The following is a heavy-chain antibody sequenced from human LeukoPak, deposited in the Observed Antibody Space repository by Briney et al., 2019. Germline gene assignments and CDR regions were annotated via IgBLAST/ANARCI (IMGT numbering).Heavy chain of an antibody. J-gene: IGHJ4*02. Sequence: KPSETLSLTCTVSGGSISSYYWSWIRQPPGKGLEWIGYIYYSGSTNYNPSLKSRVTISVDTSKNQFSLQLNSVTPEDTAVYYCARDHSSHDGSGSYSDYWGQGTLVTVSS. CDR1: GGSISSYY. V-gene: IGHV4-59*12. D-gene: IGHD3-10*01. CDR3: ARDHSSHDGSGSYSDY. CDR2: IYYSGST.